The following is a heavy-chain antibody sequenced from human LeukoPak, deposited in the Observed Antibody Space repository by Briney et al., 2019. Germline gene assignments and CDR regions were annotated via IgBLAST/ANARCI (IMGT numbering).Heavy chain of an antibody. V-gene: IGHV5-51*01. J-gene: IGHJ3*02. CDR1: GYSFTSYW. D-gene: IGHD6-19*01. CDR3: ASPTFPHHSGWSSHDAFDI. CDR2: IYPGDSDT. Sequence: GESLKISCKGSGYSFTSYWIGWVRQMPGKGLEWMGIIYPGDSDTRYSPSFQGQVTISADKSISTAYLQWSSLKASDTAMYYCASPTFPHHSGWSSHDAFDIWGQGTMVTVSS.